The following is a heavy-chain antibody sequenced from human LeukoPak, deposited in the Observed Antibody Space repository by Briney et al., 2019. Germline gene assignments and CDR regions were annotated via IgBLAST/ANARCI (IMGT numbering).Heavy chain of an antibody. J-gene: IGHJ6*02. Sequence: PGGPLRLSCAASGFTFSTYGMHWVRQAPGKGLEWAAVISHDGSNKYYADSVKGRFTISRDNSKNTLYLQMNSLRVEDTAVYYCAKDGSGYYYYGMDVWGQGTTVTVSS. CDR3: AKDGSGYYYYGMDV. D-gene: IGHD2-15*01. CDR2: ISHDGSNK. V-gene: IGHV3-30*18. CDR1: GFTFSTYG.